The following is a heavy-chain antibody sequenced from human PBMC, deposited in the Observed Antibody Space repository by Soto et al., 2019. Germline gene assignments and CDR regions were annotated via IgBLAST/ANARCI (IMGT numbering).Heavy chain of an antibody. J-gene: IGHJ4*02. CDR2: IYYSGST. CDR3: ARNPMTTATPGY. D-gene: IGHD4-17*01. V-gene: IGHV4-31*03. Sequence: SETLSLTCTVSGGSISSGGYYWSWIRQHPGKGLEWIGYIYYSGSTYYNPSLKSRVTISVDKSKNQFSLKLSSVTAADTAVYYCARNPMTTATPGYWGQGTLVTVSS. CDR1: GGSISSGGYY.